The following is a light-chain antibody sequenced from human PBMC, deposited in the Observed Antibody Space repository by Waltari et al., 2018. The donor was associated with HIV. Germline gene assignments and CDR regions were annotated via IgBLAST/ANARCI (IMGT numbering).Light chain of an antibody. Sequence: QSALTQPASVSGSPGQSNPIPCTGTSSDAGGYNYVSWYQQHPGKAPKLMIYEFSNRPSGVSNRFSGSKSGNTASLTISGLQAEDEADYYCSSYTSSTTLVFGGGTKLTVL. CDR2: EFS. J-gene: IGLJ2*01. CDR1: SSDAGGYNY. CDR3: SSYTSSTTLV. V-gene: IGLV2-14*01.